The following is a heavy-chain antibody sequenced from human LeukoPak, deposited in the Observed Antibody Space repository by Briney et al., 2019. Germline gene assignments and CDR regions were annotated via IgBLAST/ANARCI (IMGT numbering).Heavy chain of an antibody. CDR3: ARDGSTGEY. CDR1: GYSISSGYY. J-gene: IGHJ4*02. CDR2: FFYSGST. V-gene: IGHV4-38-2*02. Sequence: SETLSLTCTVSGYSISSGYYWGWIRPPPGKGLEWIGYFFYSGSTNYNPSLKSRVIISIDTAKNQISLKLSSVTAADTAVYYCARDGSTGEYWGQGTLVTVSS. D-gene: IGHD1-14*01.